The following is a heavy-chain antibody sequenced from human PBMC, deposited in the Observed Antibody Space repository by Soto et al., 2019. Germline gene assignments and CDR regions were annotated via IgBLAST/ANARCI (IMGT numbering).Heavy chain of an antibody. Sequence: EADPTLVNPTETLTLTCTVSGLSLSTGKLGVSWIRQPPGKALEWLAHIFSNDDKSYSTSLRSRVTISKDTTRSQVVLTMTNMDPLDSGTYYCALIKDCSRADCYLASFDPWGQGTLVTVSS. J-gene: IGHJ5*02. CDR1: GLSLSTGKLG. D-gene: IGHD2-2*01. V-gene: IGHV2-26*01. CDR2: IFSNDDK. CDR3: ALIKDCSRADCYLASFDP.